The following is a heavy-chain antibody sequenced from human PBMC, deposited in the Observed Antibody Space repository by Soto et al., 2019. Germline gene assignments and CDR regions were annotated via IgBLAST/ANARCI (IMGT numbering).Heavy chain of an antibody. D-gene: IGHD3-3*01. CDR3: ARMPYYDFWSGDNIWGYGMDV. CDR1: GGSISSYY. CDR2: IYSGWST. Sequence: SETVSLTCSVFGGSISSYYWSWVRQPPGTRVEWIWYIYSGWSTHYNPCQKSGVTIIVDEXKNQLSLKLSSVTAADTAVYYCARMPYYDFWSGDNIWGYGMDVGGQGTTVTVSS. J-gene: IGHJ6*02. V-gene: IGHV4-59*01.